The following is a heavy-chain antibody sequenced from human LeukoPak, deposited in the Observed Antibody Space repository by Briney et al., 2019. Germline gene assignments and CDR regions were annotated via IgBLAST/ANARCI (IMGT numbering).Heavy chain of an antibody. D-gene: IGHD3-10*01. CDR3: ARDLSYYYGSGSYYFDY. V-gene: IGHV1-18*04. Sequence: ASVEVSCKASGYTFTSYGISWVRQAPGQGLEWMGWISAYNGNTNYAQKLQGRVTMTTDTSTSTAYMELRSLRSDDTAVYYCARDLSYYYGSGSYYFDYWGQGTLVTVSS. J-gene: IGHJ4*02. CDR2: ISAYNGNT. CDR1: GYTFTSYG.